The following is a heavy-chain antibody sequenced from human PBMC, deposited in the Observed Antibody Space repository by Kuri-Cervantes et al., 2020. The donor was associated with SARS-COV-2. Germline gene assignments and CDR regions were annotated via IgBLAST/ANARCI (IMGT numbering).Heavy chain of an antibody. V-gene: IGHV1-18*04. CDR3: AREGTSGPYFDF. J-gene: IGHJ4*02. D-gene: IGHD1-1*01. Sequence: ASVKVSCKASGYTFTTYGISWVRQAPGQGLEWMGWINPYSGYTNYAQRFQDRVTLTTDTTTSTAYMELRGLTSDDTAVYYCAREGTSGPYFDFWSQGTLVTVSS. CDR2: INPYSGYT. CDR1: GYTFTTYG.